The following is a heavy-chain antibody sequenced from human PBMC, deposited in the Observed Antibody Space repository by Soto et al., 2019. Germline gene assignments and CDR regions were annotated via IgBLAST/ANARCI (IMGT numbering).Heavy chain of an antibody. Sequence: QVQLVESGGGVVQPGRSLRLSCAASGFTFSSYGMHWVRQAPGKGLEWVAVIWYDGSNKYYADSVKGRFTISRDNSKNTLYLQMNSLSAEDTAVDYCARSAYCSSTSCFFDYWGQGTLVTVSS. CDR1: GFTFSSYG. CDR2: IWYDGSNK. J-gene: IGHJ4*02. CDR3: ARSAYCSSTSCFFDY. D-gene: IGHD2-2*01. V-gene: IGHV3-33*01.